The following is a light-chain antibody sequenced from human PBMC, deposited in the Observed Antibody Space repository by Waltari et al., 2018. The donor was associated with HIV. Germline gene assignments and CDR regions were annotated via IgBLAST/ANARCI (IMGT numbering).Light chain of an antibody. CDR2: GAS. J-gene: IGKJ1*01. V-gene: IGKV3-20*01. CDR1: QSVSSSY. Sequence: ESVLTQSPGTLSLSPGERATLSCRASQSVSSSYLAWFQQKPGQAPRLLIYGASSRATGIPDRFSGSGSGTDFTLTISILEPEDFAVYYCQQFGSPWTFGQGTKVEI. CDR3: QQFGSPWT.